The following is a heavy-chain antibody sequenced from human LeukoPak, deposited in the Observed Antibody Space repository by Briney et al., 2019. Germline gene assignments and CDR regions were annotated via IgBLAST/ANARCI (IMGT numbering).Heavy chain of an antibody. V-gene: IGHV4-4*07. D-gene: IGHD3-3*01. J-gene: IGHJ4*02. CDR2: IYTSGST. CDR1: GGSISSYY. Sequence: SGTLSLTCTVSGGSISSYYWSWIRQPARKGLEWIGRIYTSGSTNYNPSLKSRVTMSVDTSKNQFSLKLSSVTAADTAVYYCAREGQYDFWSGYYPFDYWGQGTLVTVSS. CDR3: AREGQYDFWSGYYPFDY.